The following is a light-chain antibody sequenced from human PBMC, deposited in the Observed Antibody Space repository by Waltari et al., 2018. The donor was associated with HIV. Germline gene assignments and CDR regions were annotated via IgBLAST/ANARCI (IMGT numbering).Light chain of an antibody. J-gene: IGLJ3*02. Sequence: SYELTQPFSVSVALGQTVRITCGGSTIGTKDVHWYQQRPGQAPLLVIFNDHNRPSGIPERFSGSKSRNTATLTISGAQAGDEADYYCQVWHYSVVFGGGTKLTVL. CDR3: QVWHYSVV. CDR2: NDH. CDR1: TIGTKD. V-gene: IGLV3-9*01.